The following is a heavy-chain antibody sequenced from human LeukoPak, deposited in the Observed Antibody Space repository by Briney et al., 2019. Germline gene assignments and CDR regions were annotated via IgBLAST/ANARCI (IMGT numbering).Heavy chain of an antibody. CDR1: GVSISRYY. J-gene: IGHJ4*02. V-gene: IGHV4-4*07. D-gene: IGHD5-24*01. CDR3: ARVGRGRSEHY. Sequence: RTSETLSLTCTVSGVSISRYYWSWLRQPAGKGLEWIGRIYTSGSTNYNPSLKSRITLSVDTSKDQFSLKLSSVTAADTAVYYCARVGRGRSEHYWGQGTLVTVSS. CDR2: IYTSGST.